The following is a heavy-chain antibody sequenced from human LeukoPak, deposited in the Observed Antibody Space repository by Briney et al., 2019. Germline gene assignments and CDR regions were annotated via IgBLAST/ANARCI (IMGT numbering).Heavy chain of an antibody. D-gene: IGHD3-22*01. J-gene: IGHJ4*02. CDR2: IYYSGST. CDR3: ARDRGDYDSSGYYGYFDY. CDR1: GGSIKSHY. Sequence: KASETLSLTCTVSGGSIKSHYWNWIRQPPGKGLEWIGYIYYSGSTNYNPSLKSRVTISVDTSKNQFSLKLSSVTAADTAVYYCARDRGDYDSSGYYGYFDYWGQGALVTVSS. V-gene: IGHV4-59*11.